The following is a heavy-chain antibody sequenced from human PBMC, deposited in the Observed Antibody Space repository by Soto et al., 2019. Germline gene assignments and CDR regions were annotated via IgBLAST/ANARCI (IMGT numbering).Heavy chain of an antibody. CDR3: ARQISTILPNWFDP. Sequence: SETLSLTCTVSGGSISSGGYYWSWIRQHPGKGLEWIGYIYYSGSTYYNPSLKSRVTISVDTSKNQFSLKLSSVIAADTAVYYCARQISTILPNWFDPWGQGTLVTVSS. V-gene: IGHV4-31*03. CDR1: GGSISSGGYY. D-gene: IGHD3-9*01. CDR2: IYYSGST. J-gene: IGHJ5*02.